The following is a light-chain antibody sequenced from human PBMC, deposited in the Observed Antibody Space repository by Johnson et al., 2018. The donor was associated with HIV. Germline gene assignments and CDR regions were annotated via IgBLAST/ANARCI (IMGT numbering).Light chain of an antibody. CDR2: ENN. Sequence: QAVLTQPPSVSAAPGQKVTISCSGSSSNIGNAYVFWQQQLPGTAPKLLIYENNKRPSGIPDRFSGSKSGTSATLGITGLQTGDEADYYCGTWDSSLSAYVFGTGTRVTVL. V-gene: IGLV1-51*01. CDR1: SSNIGNAY. J-gene: IGLJ1*01. CDR3: GTWDSSLSAYV.